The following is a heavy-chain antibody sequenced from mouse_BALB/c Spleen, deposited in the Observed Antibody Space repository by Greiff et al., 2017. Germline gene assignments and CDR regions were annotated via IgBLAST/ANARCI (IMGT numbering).Heavy chain of an antibody. J-gene: IGHJ4*01. CDR2: ISSGGSYT. CDR1: GFTFSSYA. CDR3: ARDGGGNDAMDY. Sequence: EVQVVESGGGLVKPGGSLKLSCAASGFTFSSYAMSWVRQSPEKRLEWVAEISSGGSYTYYPDTVTGRFTISRDNAKNTLYLEMSSLRSEDTAMYYCARDGGGNDAMDYWGQGTSVTVSS. D-gene: IGHD1-1*02. V-gene: IGHV5-9-4*01.